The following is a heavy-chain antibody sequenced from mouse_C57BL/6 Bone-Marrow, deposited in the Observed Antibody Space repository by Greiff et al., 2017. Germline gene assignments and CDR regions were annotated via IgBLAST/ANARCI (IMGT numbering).Heavy chain of an antibody. CDR2: IDPSDSYT. V-gene: IGHV1-69*01. D-gene: IGHD2-4*01. Sequence: QVQLQQPGAELVMPGASVKLSCKASGYTFTSYWMHWVKQRPGQGLEWIGEIDPSDSYTNYNQKFKGQSTLTVDKSSSTAYMQLSSLTSEDSAVYDCARSIYDYDERYYAMDYWGQGTSVTVSS. CDR3: ARSIYDYDERYYAMDY. CDR1: GYTFTSYW. J-gene: IGHJ4*01.